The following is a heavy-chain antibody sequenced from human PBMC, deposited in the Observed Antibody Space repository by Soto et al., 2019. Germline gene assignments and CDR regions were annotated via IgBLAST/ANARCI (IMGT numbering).Heavy chain of an antibody. Sequence: GGSLRLSCAASGFTVSSNYMSWVRQAPGKGLEWVSVIYSGGSTYYADSVKGRFTISRDNSKNTLYLQMNSLRAEDTAVYSCARDVYDSSGYYLEYFQHWGQGTLVTVSS. CDR1: GFTVSSNY. J-gene: IGHJ1*01. D-gene: IGHD3-22*01. V-gene: IGHV3-66*01. CDR2: IYSGGST. CDR3: ARDVYDSSGYYLEYFQH.